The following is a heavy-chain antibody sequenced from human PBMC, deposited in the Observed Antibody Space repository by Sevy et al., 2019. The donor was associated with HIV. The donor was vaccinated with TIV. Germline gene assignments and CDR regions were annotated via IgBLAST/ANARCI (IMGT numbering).Heavy chain of an antibody. CDR2: IIPIFGTA. J-gene: IGHJ4*02. CDR1: GGTFSSYA. D-gene: IGHD2-2*01. Sequence: ASVKVSCKASGGTFSSYAISWVRQAPGQGLEWMGGIIPIFGTANYAPKFQGRVTITADESTGTAYMEQSSLRSEETAVCYCARDRARGYCSSTSCYGPIYFDYWGQGTLVTVSS. V-gene: IGHV1-69*13. CDR3: ARDRARGYCSSTSCYGPIYFDY.